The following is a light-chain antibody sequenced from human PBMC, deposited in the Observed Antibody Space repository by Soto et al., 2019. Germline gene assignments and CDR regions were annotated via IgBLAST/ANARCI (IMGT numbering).Light chain of an antibody. V-gene: IGLV2-14*01. CDR1: SMDVGAYNY. CDR3: SSIAGSNIFPYV. CDR2: AVT. J-gene: IGLJ1*01. Sequence: QSALNQPASVSCTPGKSITISCTVTSMDVGAYNYVSWYQTYPGKAPKTIIYAVTNRPSGVSCRFSGSKYGNTASLTFSWLQAEDEADYYCSSIAGSNIFPYVFGTGTKVTVL.